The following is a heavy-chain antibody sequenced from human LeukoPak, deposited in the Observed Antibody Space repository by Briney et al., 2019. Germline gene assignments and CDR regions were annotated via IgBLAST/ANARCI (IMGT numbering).Heavy chain of an antibody. CDR1: GFTFSSYA. CDR2: ITGSGDST. CDR3: AKGRIAARRSPDFDY. Sequence: GGSLRLSCAASGFTFSSYAMSWVRQAPGKGLEWVSTITGSGDSTFYADSVKGRFTISRDNSKNTLYLQMNSLRAEDTAVYYCAKGRIAARRSPDFDYWGQGTLVTVSS. D-gene: IGHD6-6*01. J-gene: IGHJ4*02. V-gene: IGHV3-23*01.